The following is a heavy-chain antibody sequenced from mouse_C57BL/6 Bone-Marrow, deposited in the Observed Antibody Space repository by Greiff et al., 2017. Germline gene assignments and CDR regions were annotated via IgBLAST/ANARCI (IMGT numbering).Heavy chain of an antibody. CDR3: ARSKNWDSWFAY. D-gene: IGHD4-1*01. V-gene: IGHV1-54*01. J-gene: IGHJ2*01. CDR1: GYAFTNYL. Sequence: VQRVESGAELVRPGTSVKVSCKASGYAFTNYLIEWVKQRPGQGLEWIGVINPGSGGTNYNEKFKGKATLTADKSSSTAYMQLSSLTSEDSAVYFCARSKNWDSWFAYWGQGTTLTVSS. CDR2: INPGSGGT.